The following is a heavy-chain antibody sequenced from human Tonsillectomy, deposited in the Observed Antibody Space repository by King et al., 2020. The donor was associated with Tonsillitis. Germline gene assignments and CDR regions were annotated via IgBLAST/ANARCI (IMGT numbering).Heavy chain of an antibody. Sequence: VQLVESGGGLVQPGRSLRLSCTASGFTFGDYAMSWFRQAPGKGLEWVGFIRSKAYGGTTEYAASVKGRFTISRDDSKSIAYLQMNSLKTEDTAVYYCTRKMGTTGTTGLDYWGQGTLVTVSS. J-gene: IGHJ4*02. V-gene: IGHV3-49*03. CDR1: GFTFGDYA. CDR3: TRKMGTTGTTGLDY. D-gene: IGHD1-1*01. CDR2: IRSKAYGGTT.